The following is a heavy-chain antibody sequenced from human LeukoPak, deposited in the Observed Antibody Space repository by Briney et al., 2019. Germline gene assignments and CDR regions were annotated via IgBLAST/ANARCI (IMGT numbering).Heavy chain of an antibody. V-gene: IGHV2-5*02. CDR2: IYWDDAK. CDR3: AHSVDTSSCFDF. D-gene: IGHD6-13*01. Sequence: SGPTLVKPTQTLTLTCTFSGFSLSTIGVGVGWILQPPGKALEWLALIYWDDAKRYSPSLKTRLTITKDTSKNQVVLTMTNMDPVDTATYYCAHSVDTSSCFDFWGQGTLVTVSS. CDR1: GFSLSTIGVG. J-gene: IGHJ4*02.